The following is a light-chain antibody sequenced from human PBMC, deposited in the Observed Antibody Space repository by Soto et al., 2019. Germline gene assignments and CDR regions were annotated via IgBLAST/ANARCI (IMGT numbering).Light chain of an antibody. J-gene: IGKJ4*01. CDR3: QHRLSWPLT. CDR2: DAS. CDR1: QSVSRF. Sequence: EIVLTQSPATLSLPPGERATISCRASQSVSRFFVWYQQKRGQPPRLLIYDASIRATGIPVRFSGSGSGTDFTLTISSLEPEDFAVYYCQHRLSWPLTFGGGTTVEMK. V-gene: IGKV3-11*01.